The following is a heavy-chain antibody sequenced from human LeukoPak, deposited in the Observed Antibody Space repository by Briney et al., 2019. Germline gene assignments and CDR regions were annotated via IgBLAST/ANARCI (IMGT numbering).Heavy chain of an antibody. CDR3: ASLSPYYYDSSGYSRHDAFDI. V-gene: IGHV4-61*01. D-gene: IGHD3-22*01. CDR2: IYYSGST. Sequence: SETLSLTCTVSGGSVSSGSYYWSWIRQPPGKGLEWIGYIYYSGSTYYNPSLKSRVTISVDRSKNQFSLKLSSVTAADTAVYYCASLSPYYYDSSGYSRHDAFDIWGQGTMVTVSS. CDR1: GGSVSSGSYY. J-gene: IGHJ3*02.